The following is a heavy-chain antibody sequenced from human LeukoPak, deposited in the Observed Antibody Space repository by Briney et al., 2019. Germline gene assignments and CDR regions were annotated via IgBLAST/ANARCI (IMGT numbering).Heavy chain of an antibody. CDR2: ISGSGGTT. CDR1: GFTFSSYA. D-gene: IGHD6-19*01. J-gene: IGHJ4*02. CDR3: AKPVAGTGYFDY. V-gene: IGHV3-23*01. Sequence: PGGSLRLSCAASGFTFSSYATSWVRQAPGKGLGWVSTISGSGGTTHYADSVKGRFTISRDNSKNTLYLQMNSLRAEDTAVYYCAKPVAGTGYFDYWGQGTLVTVSS.